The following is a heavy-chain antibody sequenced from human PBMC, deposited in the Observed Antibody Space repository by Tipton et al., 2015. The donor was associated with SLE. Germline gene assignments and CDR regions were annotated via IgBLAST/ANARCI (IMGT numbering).Heavy chain of an antibody. J-gene: IGHJ1*01. D-gene: IGHD2-2*02. Sequence: TLSLTCTVSNGSITSLYDYWGWVRQPPGKGLEWLGSVFYGGRYYYNASLRSRVTISVDTVKNQFSLQLTSVTPEDTAVYYCARGFLYDGFQVWGQGTLVTVPS. CDR1: NGSITSLYDY. CDR2: VFYGGRY. V-gene: IGHV4-39*07. CDR3: ARGFLYDGFQV.